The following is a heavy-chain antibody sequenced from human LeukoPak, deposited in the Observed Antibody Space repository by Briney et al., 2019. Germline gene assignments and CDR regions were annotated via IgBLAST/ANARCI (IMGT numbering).Heavy chain of an antibody. J-gene: IGHJ3*02. Sequence: GGSLRLSCAASGFTFSDYGMHWVRQAPGKGLEWVAVIWYDGSNKYYADSVKGRFTISRDNAKNSLYLQVNSLRAEDTAVYYCARDRILHDAFDIWGQGTMVTVSS. CDR1: GFTFSDYG. V-gene: IGHV3-33*01. CDR2: IWYDGSNK. CDR3: ARDRILHDAFDI.